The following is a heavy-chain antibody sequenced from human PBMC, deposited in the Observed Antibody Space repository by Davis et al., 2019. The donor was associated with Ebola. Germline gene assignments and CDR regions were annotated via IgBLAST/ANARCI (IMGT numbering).Heavy chain of an antibody. CDR3: ARKRDDAFDM. V-gene: IGHV3-30*07. J-gene: IGHJ3*02. D-gene: IGHD6-25*01. Sequence: GRFTISRDNSKNTFYLQMHSLRAEDTAMYYCARKRDDAFDMWGQGTMVTVSS.